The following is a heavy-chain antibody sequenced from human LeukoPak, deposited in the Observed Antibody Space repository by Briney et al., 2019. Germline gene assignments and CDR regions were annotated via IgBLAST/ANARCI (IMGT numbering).Heavy chain of an antibody. J-gene: IGHJ4*02. CDR1: GASLNDYY. D-gene: IGHD5-24*01. V-gene: IGHV4-59*12. Sequence: SETLSLTCTVSGASLNDYYWSWIRKPPGKEREWIGFIHSSGSANSNPSLTSRVTISIDTSKNQFSLNLRSLTAADTAVYFCASGAADGYNFGFDYWGQGTLAAVSS. CDR3: ASGAADGYNFGFDY. CDR2: IHSSGSA.